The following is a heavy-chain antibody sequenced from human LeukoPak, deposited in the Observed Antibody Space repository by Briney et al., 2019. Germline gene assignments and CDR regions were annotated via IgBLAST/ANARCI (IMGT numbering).Heavy chain of an antibody. D-gene: IGHD3-9*01. V-gene: IGHV4-59*08. CDR2: IYYSGST. CDR1: GGSISSYY. CDR3: ARLPILTGYLHVGGWGESMDV. Sequence: SETLSLTCTVSGGSISSYYWSWIRQPPGKGLEWIGYIYYSGSTNYNPSLKSRVTISVDTSKNQFSLKLSSVTAADTAVYYCARLPILTGYLHVGGWGESMDVWGQGTTVTVSS. J-gene: IGHJ6*02.